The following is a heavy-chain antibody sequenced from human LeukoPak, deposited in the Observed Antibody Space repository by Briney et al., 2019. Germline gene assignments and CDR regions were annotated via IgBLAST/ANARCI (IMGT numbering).Heavy chain of an antibody. D-gene: IGHD3-3*01. CDR1: GDFITAYY. CDR2: VYYTGST. Sequence: SETLSLTCTVSGDFITAYYWSWIRQPPGKGLEWIGYVYYTGSTEYNFSLRSRVTVSLDMSKHQFSLKLSSVTAADTAVYYCARSLASTIFGVVPSDYWGQGTLVTVSS. V-gene: IGHV4-59*08. CDR3: ARSLASTIFGVVPSDY. J-gene: IGHJ4*02.